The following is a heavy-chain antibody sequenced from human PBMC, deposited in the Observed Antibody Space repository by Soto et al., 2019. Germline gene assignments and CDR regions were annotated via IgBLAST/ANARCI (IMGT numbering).Heavy chain of an antibody. CDR2: ISYDGSNK. Sequence: QVQLVESGGGVVQPGRSLRLSCAASGFTFSSYGMHWVRQAPGKGLEWVAVISYDGSNKYYADSVQGRFTISRDNSKNTLYLQMNSLRAEDTAVYYCAKAPYSGYEIDYWGQGTLVTVSS. CDR3: AKAPYSGYEIDY. V-gene: IGHV3-30*18. J-gene: IGHJ4*02. D-gene: IGHD5-12*01. CDR1: GFTFSSYG.